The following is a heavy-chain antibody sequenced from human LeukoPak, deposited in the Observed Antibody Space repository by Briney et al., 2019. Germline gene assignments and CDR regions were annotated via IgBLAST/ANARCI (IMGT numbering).Heavy chain of an antibody. CDR1: GFSFSHYW. Sequence: GGSLRLSCAASGFSFSHYWMTWMRQTPGKGLEWMANIKGDGSEKNYADFVKGRFTVSRDNVKNLVYLQMNSLRAEDTATYYCTRGRLTSDFWGQGTLVTVSS. J-gene: IGHJ4*02. CDR3: TRGRLTSDF. V-gene: IGHV3-7*01. CDR2: IKGDGSEK. D-gene: IGHD3-9*01.